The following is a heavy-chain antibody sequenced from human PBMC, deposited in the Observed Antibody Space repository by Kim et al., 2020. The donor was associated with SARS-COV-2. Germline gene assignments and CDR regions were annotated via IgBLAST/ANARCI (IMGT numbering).Heavy chain of an antibody. Sequence: ASVKVSCKASGYTFTSYGISWVRQAPGQGLEWMGWISAYNGNTNYAQKLQGRVTMTTDTSTSTAYMELRSLRSDDTAVYYCARCQTMVQGVISNDPEYYFDYWGQGTLVTVSS. D-gene: IGHD3-10*01. CDR3: ARCQTMVQGVISNDPEYYFDY. V-gene: IGHV1-18*01. J-gene: IGHJ4*02. CDR1: GYTFTSYG. CDR2: ISAYNGNT.